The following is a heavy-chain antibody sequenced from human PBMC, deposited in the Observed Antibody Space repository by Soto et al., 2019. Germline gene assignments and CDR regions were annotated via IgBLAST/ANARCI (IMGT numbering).Heavy chain of an antibody. Sequence: PSETLSLTCTVSGGSISSGDYYWSWIRQPPGKGLEWIGYIYYSGSTYYNPSLKSRVTISVDTSKNQFSLKLSSVTAADTAVHYCARHLIAVAGKEYYFDYWGQGTLVTVSS. J-gene: IGHJ4*02. D-gene: IGHD6-19*01. CDR3: ARHLIAVAGKEYYFDY. V-gene: IGHV4-30-4*01. CDR2: IYYSGST. CDR1: GGSISSGDYY.